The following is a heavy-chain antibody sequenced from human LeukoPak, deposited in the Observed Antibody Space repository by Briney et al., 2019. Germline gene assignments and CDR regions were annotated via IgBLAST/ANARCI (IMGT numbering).Heavy chain of an antibody. Sequence: GSLRLSCAASGFTVSSNYMSWVRQAPGKGLEWIGEINHSGTSNSNPSLKTRATISVDTSKNQFSLKLRSVTAADTAVYYCARALQENYVRGSFRPLRRYFDRWGRGTLVAVSS. D-gene: IGHD3-16*02. V-gene: IGHV4-34*01. J-gene: IGHJ2*01. CDR3: ARALQENYVRGSFRPLRRYFDR. CDR2: INHSGTS. CDR1: GFTVSSNY.